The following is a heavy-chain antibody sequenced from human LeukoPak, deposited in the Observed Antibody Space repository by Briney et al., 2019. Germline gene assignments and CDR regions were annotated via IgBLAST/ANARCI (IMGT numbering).Heavy chain of an antibody. J-gene: IGHJ4*02. V-gene: IGHV3-9*01. CDR1: GFTFDDYA. Sequence: TGGSLRLSCAASGFTFDDYAMHWVRHAPGKGLEWVSGISWNSGSIGYADSVKGRFTISRDNAKNSLYLQMNSLRAEDTALYYCAKGSTYYYDSSGYYPDYFDYWGQGTLVTVSS. CDR3: AKGSTYYYDSSGYYPDYFDY. CDR2: ISWNSGSI. D-gene: IGHD3-22*01.